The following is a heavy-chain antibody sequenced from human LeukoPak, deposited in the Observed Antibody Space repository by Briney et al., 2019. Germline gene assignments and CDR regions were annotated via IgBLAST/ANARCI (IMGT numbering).Heavy chain of an antibody. CDR2: IYYSGST. CDR3: ARDKMGGGAEF. D-gene: IGHD2-21*01. CDR1: GGSISSYY. Sequence: SETLSLTCTVSGGSISSYYWSWIRQPPGKGLEWIGYIYYSGSTNYNPSLKSRVTTSVDTSKNQFSLKLSSVTAADTAVYYCARDKMGGGAEFWGQGTLVTVSS. V-gene: IGHV4-59*01. J-gene: IGHJ4*02.